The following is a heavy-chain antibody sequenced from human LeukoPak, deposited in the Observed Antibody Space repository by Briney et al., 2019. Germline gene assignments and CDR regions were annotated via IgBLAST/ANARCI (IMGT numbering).Heavy chain of an antibody. Sequence: SETLSLTCTVSGGSISSSSYYWGWFRQTPGKGLEWVGYIYYSGSTNYNPSLKSRVTISIDTSENQFSLKLSSVTAADTAVYYCARGLAGYSGGDDAFDTWGQGTMVTVSS. CDR1: GGSISSSSYY. CDR3: ARGLAGYSGGDDAFDT. D-gene: IGHD6-19*01. CDR2: IYYSGST. J-gene: IGHJ3*02. V-gene: IGHV4-61*05.